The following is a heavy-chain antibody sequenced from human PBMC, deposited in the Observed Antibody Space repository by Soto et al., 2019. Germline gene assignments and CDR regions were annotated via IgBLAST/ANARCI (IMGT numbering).Heavy chain of an antibody. CDR1: GGTFSSYA. CDR3: ARSQGSSTSLEIYYCYYYGMDV. V-gene: IGHV1-69*01. CDR2: ILPISGTA. Sequence: QVQLVQSGAEVKKPGSSVKVSCKASGGTFSSYAISWVRQAPGQGLEWMGGILPISGTANYAQKFQGRVTITADESTSTVSMELSSVRSEDTAVYFCARSQGSSTSLEIYYCYYYGMDVWGQGTTVTVSS. D-gene: IGHD2-2*01. J-gene: IGHJ6*02.